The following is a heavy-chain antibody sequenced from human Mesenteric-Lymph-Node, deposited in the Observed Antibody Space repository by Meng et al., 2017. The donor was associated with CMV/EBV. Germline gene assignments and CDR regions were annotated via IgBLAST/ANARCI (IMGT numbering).Heavy chain of an antibody. D-gene: IGHD5-24*01. Sequence: KVSCKTSGYTFTDYSITWVRQAPGQGLEWTAWISTYNGNTNYVPKLQGRVTVTTDTSTSTVYMELRSLRSDDTAIYYCARGRWGFDPWGQGTLVTVSS. CDR3: ARGRWGFDP. CDR1: GYTFTDYS. CDR2: ISTYNGNT. J-gene: IGHJ5*02. V-gene: IGHV1-18*04.